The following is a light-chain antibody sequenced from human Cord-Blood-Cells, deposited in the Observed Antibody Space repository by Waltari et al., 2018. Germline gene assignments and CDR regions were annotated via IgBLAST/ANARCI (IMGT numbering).Light chain of an antibody. Sequence: QSALTQPPSASGSPGPSVTISCTGTSSYVGGYNYVSWYQPDPGKAPKLMIYEVSKRPAGVPDRFSGSKSGNTASLTVSGLQAEDEADYYCSSYAGSNNLVFGTGTKVTVL. CDR3: SSYAGSNNLV. CDR1: SSYVGGYNY. V-gene: IGLV2-8*01. CDR2: EVS. J-gene: IGLJ1*01.